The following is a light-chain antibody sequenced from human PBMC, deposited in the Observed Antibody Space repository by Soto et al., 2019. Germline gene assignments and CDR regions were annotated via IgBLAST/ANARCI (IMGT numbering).Light chain of an antibody. CDR2: EVT. CDR1: SNDVGIYNY. Sequence: QSALTQPASVSGSPGQSITISCTGTSNDVGIYNYVSWYQQHPGKAPKLMIYEVTNRPSGVSDRFSGSKSDNTASLTISGLQAEDEADYYCSSYTISSTRVFGGGTKGTVL. J-gene: IGLJ3*02. V-gene: IGLV2-14*01. CDR3: SSYTISSTRV.